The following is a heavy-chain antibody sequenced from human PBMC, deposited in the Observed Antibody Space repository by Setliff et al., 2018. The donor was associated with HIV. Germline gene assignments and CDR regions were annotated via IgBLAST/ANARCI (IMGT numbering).Heavy chain of an antibody. Sequence: SETLSLTCNVSGASINSNSYYWGWLRQPPGKGLEWIGSVYYTGNTISNPSLKSRVTLAVDTSKNQFFLNLTSVTAADTAIYYCARGVRVGPTTTANWFDPWGQGTLVTVSS. CDR1: GASINSNSYY. CDR3: ARGVRVGPTTTANWFDP. J-gene: IGHJ5*02. D-gene: IGHD1-26*01. V-gene: IGHV4-39*07. CDR2: VYYTGNT.